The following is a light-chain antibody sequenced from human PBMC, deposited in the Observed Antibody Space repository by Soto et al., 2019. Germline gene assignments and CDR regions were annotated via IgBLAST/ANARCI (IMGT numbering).Light chain of an antibody. V-gene: IGLV1-44*01. Sequence: QSVLTQPPSASGTPGQRVTISCSGSGSNIGSNPVNWYQQLPGTAPTLLIYGNNQRPSGVPDRFSGSKSGTSASLAISGLQSEDEADYFGAAWAARLNVRVLGGGTQLTVL. J-gene: IGLJ3*02. CDR3: AAWAARLNVRV. CDR2: GNN. CDR1: GSNIGSNP.